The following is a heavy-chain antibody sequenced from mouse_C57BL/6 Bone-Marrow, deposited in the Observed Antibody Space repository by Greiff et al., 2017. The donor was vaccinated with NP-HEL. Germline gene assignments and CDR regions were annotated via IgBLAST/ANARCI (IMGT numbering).Heavy chain of an antibody. Sequence: VKLQQPGAELVKPGASVKMSCKASGYTFTSYWITWVKQRPGQGLEWVGDIYPGSGSTNYNEKFKSKATLTVDKSSSTAYMQLSSLTSEDSAVYYCARDGYYVLDYWGQGTTLTVSS. J-gene: IGHJ2*01. D-gene: IGHD2-3*01. CDR1: GYTFTSYW. V-gene: IGHV1-55*01. CDR2: IYPGSGST. CDR3: ARDGYYVLDY.